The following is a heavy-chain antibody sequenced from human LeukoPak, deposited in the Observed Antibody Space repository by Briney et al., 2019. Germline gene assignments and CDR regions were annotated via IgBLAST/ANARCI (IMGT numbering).Heavy chain of an antibody. CDR3: ARVHYGSGRRAVFDY. D-gene: IGHD3-10*01. V-gene: IGHV3-7*01. CDR1: GFTFSSYW. J-gene: IGHJ4*02. Sequence: PGGSLRLSCAASGFTFSSYWMSWVRQAPGKGLEWVANIKQDGSEKYYVDSVKGRFTISRDNAKNSLYLQMNSLRAEDTAVYYCARVHYGSGRRAVFDYWGQGTLVTVSS. CDR2: IKQDGSEK.